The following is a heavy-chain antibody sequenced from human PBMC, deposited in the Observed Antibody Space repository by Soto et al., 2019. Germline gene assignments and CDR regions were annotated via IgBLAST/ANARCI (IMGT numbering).Heavy chain of an antibody. Sequence: SETLSLTCTVSGGSISSSYYWGCIRQPPGKGLEWIGNIYYSGSTYYNPSLKSRVTISVDTSKNQFSLKLSSVTAADTAVYYCARLQVGAGDYWGQGTLVTVSS. D-gene: IGHD1-26*01. CDR2: IYYSGST. J-gene: IGHJ4*02. V-gene: IGHV4-39*01. CDR1: GGSISSSYY. CDR3: ARLQVGAGDY.